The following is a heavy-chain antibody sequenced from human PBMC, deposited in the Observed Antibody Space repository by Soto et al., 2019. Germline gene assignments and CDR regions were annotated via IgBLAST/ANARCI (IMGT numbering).Heavy chain of an antibody. D-gene: IGHD3-10*01. J-gene: IGHJ6*02. V-gene: IGHV4-59*01. CDR2: IYYSGST. CDR3: ARDRVVRGVRVMDV. CDR1: GGSIGSYY. Sequence: SETLSLTCTVSGGSIGSYYWSWIRQPPGKGLEWIGYIYYSGSTNYNPSLKSRVTISVDTSKNQLSLKLSSVTAADTAVYYCARDRVVRGVRVMDVWGQGTTVTV.